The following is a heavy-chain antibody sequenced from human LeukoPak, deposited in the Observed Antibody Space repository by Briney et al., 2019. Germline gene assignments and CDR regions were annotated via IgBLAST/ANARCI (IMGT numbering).Heavy chain of an antibody. J-gene: IGHJ4*02. V-gene: IGHV4-34*01. CDR1: GGSFSGYY. Sequence: PSETLSLTCAVYGGSFSGYYWSWIRQPPGKGLGWIGEINHSGSTNYNPSLKSRVTISVDTSKNQFSLKLSSVTAADTAVYYCARDRRNYYDSSGYTRRFDYWGQGTLVTVSS. D-gene: IGHD3-22*01. CDR2: INHSGST. CDR3: ARDRRNYYDSSGYTRRFDY.